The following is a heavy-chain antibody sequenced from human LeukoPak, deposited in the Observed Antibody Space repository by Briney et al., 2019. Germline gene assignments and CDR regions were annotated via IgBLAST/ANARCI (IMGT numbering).Heavy chain of an antibody. CDR3: ARDLETDIYDAFDI. Sequence: GGSLRLSCAAPGXTVSSNYMSWVRQAPGKGLEWVSVIYSGGTTYHADSVKGRFTISRDNSKNTLDLQMNSLRAEDTAAYYCARDLETDIYDAFDIWGLGTMVTVSS. CDR2: IYSGGTT. V-gene: IGHV3-66*01. D-gene: IGHD3-9*01. CDR1: GXTVSSNY. J-gene: IGHJ3*02.